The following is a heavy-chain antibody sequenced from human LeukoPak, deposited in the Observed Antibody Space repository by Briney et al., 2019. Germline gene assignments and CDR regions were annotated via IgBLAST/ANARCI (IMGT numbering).Heavy chain of an antibody. CDR3: VPSNTHYLAY. CDR1: GYRFTEYG. D-gene: IGHD2/OR15-2a*01. Sequence: ASVKVSCKASGYRFTEYGWNWVRQAPGQGPEWMGWIHGNSGHPTYAQDFTVRVVFTLDTSVTTAYLYVTNLKPEDTAVYYCVPSNTHYLAYWGQGTLVTVSS. CDR2: IHGNSGHP. J-gene: IGHJ4*02. V-gene: IGHV7-4-1*02.